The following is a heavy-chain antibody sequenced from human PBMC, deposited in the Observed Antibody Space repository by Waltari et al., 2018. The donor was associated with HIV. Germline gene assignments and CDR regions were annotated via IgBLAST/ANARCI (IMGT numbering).Heavy chain of an antibody. CDR3: AKAYYENTAYYYDF. D-gene: IGHD3-22*01. CDR1: GFAYVPYA. J-gene: IGHJ4*02. CDR2: VSGSGAKS. V-gene: IGHV3-23*01. Sequence: EVQLLESGGGLVQPGGSRRLSCAASGFAYVPYALTWVRQSPERGLEWVAAVSGSGAKSFYADSVKGRFTISRDNSKNTVFLQMNSLRAADTAIYYCAKAYYENTAYYYDFWGRGTRVTVSS.